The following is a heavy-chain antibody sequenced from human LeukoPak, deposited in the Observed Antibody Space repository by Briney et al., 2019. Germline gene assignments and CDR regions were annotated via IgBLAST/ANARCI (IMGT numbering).Heavy chain of an antibody. D-gene: IGHD3-3*01. V-gene: IGHV3-23*01. CDR3: ATQPDFWSGYLDDY. CDR1: GFTFSSYA. CDR2: ISGSGGST. J-gene: IGHJ4*02. Sequence: GGSLRLSCAASGFTFSSYAMSWVRQAPGKGLEWVSAISGSGGSTYYAVSVKGRFTISRDNSKNTLYLQMNSLRAEDTAVYYCATQPDFWSGYLDDYWGQGTLVTVSS.